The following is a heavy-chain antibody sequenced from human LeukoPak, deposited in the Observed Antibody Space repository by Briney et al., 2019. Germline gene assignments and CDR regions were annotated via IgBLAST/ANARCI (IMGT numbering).Heavy chain of an antibody. Sequence: PSETLSLTCTVSGGSISSYYWSWIRQPAGKGLEWIGRIYTSGSTNYNPSLKSRVTMSVDTSKNQFSLKLSSVTAADTAVYYCARGTYYYDSSGYYYFDYWGQGTLVTVSS. CDR1: GGSISSYY. CDR3: ARGTYYYDSSGYYYFDY. D-gene: IGHD3-22*01. V-gene: IGHV4-4*07. CDR2: IYTSGST. J-gene: IGHJ4*02.